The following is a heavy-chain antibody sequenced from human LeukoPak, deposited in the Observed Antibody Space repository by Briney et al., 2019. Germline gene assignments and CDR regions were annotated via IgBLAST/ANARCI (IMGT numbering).Heavy chain of an antibody. D-gene: IGHD4-17*01. CDR1: GYSFNSYG. CDR2: ISASNGNT. J-gene: IGHJ4*02. CDR3: AREGNYGDYTLGY. Sequence: GASVKVSCKTSGYSFNSYGISWVRQAPGQGLEWMGWISASNGNTKYPQKFQGRLTMTTDSSTSTAYMDLRSLRSDDTAVYYCAREGNYGDYTLGYWGQGTLVTVSS. V-gene: IGHV1-18*01.